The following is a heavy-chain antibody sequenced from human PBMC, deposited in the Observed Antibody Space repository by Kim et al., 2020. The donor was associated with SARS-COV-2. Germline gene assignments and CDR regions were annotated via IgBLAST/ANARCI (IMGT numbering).Heavy chain of an antibody. D-gene: IGHD5-18*01. V-gene: IGHV3-49*02. J-gene: IGHJ4*02. Sequence: AYGGTTEYAASVKGRFTISRDDSKSIASLQMNDLNTEDRAVYYCSRGVTYWGQGALVTVSS. CDR3: SRGVTY. CDR2: AYGGTT.